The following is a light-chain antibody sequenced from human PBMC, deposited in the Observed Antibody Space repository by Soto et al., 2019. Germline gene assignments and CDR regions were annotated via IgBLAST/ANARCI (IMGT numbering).Light chain of an antibody. V-gene: IGKV3-15*01. CDR2: GAS. J-gene: IGKJ1*01. CDR1: QSVSSN. Sequence: IVMTQSPATLSVSPGERATLSCRASQSVSSNLAWYQNKPVQAPRNINYGASTRATVIPSRFSGSESVTKFTLSISGLQSEEFSVYYCQQYNNWVSWKFGKVTKVDIK. CDR3: QQYNNWVSWK.